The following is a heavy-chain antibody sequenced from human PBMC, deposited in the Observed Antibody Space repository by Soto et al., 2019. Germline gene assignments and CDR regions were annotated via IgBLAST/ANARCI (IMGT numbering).Heavy chain of an antibody. CDR1: GFICSCYD. Sequence: GGSLRLSCAASGFICSCYDMSGVRQAPGKGLEWVSTILVDCRTLYVDSVKGRFTISRDSSQNTVYLQMNSLTAGDTALYYCSKATATGGGASDTCGQGTLVTLSS. V-gene: IGHV3-23*01. J-gene: IGHJ4*03. D-gene: IGHD2-8*02. CDR2: ILVDCRT. CDR3: SKATATGGGASDT.